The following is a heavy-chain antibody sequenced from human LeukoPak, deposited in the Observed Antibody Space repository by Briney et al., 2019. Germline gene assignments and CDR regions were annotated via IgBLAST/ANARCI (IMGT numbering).Heavy chain of an antibody. D-gene: IGHD6-19*01. CDR2: ISNSGNTI. CDR1: GFTFSDYY. V-gene: IGHV3-11*01. J-gene: IGHJ3*02. CDR3: AKDLHEQWLVSADAFDI. Sequence: PGGSLRLSCAASGFTFSDYYMSWIRQAPGKGLEWVSYISNSGNTIYYADSVKGRFTISRDNAKNSLYLQMNSLRAEDTALYYCAKDLHEQWLVSADAFDIWGLGTMVTVSS.